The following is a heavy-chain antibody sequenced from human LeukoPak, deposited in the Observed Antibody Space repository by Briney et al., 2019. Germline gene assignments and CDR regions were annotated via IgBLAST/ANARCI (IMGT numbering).Heavy chain of an antibody. CDR1: GGTFSSYA. D-gene: IGHD5-18*01. CDR3: ARDSRIQLWYFDY. Sequence: SVKVSCKASGGTFSSYAISWVRQAPGQGLEWMGGIIPIFGTANYAQKFQGRATITADESTSTAYTELSSLRSEDTAVYYCARDSRIQLWYFDYWGQGTLVTVSS. J-gene: IGHJ4*02. CDR2: IIPIFGTA. V-gene: IGHV1-69*01.